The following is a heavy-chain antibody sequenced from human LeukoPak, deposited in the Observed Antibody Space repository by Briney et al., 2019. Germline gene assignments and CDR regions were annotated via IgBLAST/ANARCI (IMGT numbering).Heavy chain of an antibody. CDR1: GFTFDDYA. CDR2: ISWNSGSI. Sequence: GGSLRLSCAASGFTFDDYAMHWVRQAPGKGLEWVSGISWNSGSIGYADSVKGRFTISRDNAKNSLYLQMNSLRAEDTALYYCAKHIGDYWGQGTLVTVSS. V-gene: IGHV3-9*01. J-gene: IGHJ4*02. CDR3: AKHIGDY.